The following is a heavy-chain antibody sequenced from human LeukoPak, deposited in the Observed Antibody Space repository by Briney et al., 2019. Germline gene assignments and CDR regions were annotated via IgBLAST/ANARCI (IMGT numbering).Heavy chain of an antibody. CDR1: GYTLTELS. V-gene: IGHV1-24*01. Sequence: ASVKVSFKVSGYTLTELSMHWVRQAPGKGLEWMGGFDPEDGETIYAQKFQGRVTVTEDTSTDTAYMELSSLRSEDTAVYYCATDPDYYDSSGYYSQHWGQGTLVTVSS. CDR3: ATDPDYYDSSGYYSQH. CDR2: FDPEDGET. J-gene: IGHJ1*01. D-gene: IGHD3-22*01.